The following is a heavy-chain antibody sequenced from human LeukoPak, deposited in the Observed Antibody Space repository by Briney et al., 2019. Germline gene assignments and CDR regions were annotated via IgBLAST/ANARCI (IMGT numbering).Heavy chain of an antibody. J-gene: IGHJ3*02. CDR1: GFTFSSYS. V-gene: IGHV3-21*01. CDR3: ARGAYCGGDCYWSAAFDI. Sequence: GGSLRLSCAASGFTFSSYSMNWVRQAPGKGLEWVSSISSSSSYIYYADSVKGRFTISRDNAKNSLYLQMNSLRAEDTAVYYCARGAYCGGDCYWSAAFDIWGQGTMVTVSS. D-gene: IGHD2-21*02. CDR2: ISSSSSYI.